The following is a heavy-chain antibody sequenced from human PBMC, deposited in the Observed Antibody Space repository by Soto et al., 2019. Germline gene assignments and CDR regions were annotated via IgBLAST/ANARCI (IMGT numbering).Heavy chain of an antibody. D-gene: IGHD3-22*01. Sequence: GESLKISCKASGYSFSFYWIGWVRQMPGKGLEWMAIMYPDDSDIRYSPSFEAHVTISADKSTSTAFLQWSSLKASDTAMYYCATAYVYDFENSNYYRDAFDVWGQGTLVTVSS. CDR1: GYSFSFYW. J-gene: IGHJ3*01. V-gene: IGHV5-51*01. CDR3: ATAYVYDFENSNYYRDAFDV. CDR2: MYPDDSDI.